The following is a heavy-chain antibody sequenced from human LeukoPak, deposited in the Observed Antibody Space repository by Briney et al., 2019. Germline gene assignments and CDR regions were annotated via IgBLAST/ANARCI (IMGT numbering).Heavy chain of an antibody. Sequence: PSGTLSLTCAVYGGSFSGYYWSWIRQPLGKGLEWIGDINHSGSTNYNPSLKSRVTISVDTSKNQFSLKLSAVTAADTAVYYCARGALAVAVDYWGQGTLVTVSS. CDR2: INHSGST. CDR3: ARGALAVAVDY. J-gene: IGHJ4*02. V-gene: IGHV4-34*01. CDR1: GGSFSGYY. D-gene: IGHD6-19*01.